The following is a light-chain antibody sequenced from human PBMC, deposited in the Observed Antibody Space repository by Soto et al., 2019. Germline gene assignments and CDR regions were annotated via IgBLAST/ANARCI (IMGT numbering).Light chain of an antibody. Sequence: DIVMTQSPATPVVSPGERPNLSCRASQSVNSNLAWYQQKAGQAPRLLIYGTSTRATGIPARFSGSGSGTDFTLTISSLQFEDFAVYYCQQYNNWPRTFGQGTKVDIK. CDR2: GTS. J-gene: IGKJ1*01. CDR1: QSVNSN. V-gene: IGKV3-15*01. CDR3: QQYNNWPRT.